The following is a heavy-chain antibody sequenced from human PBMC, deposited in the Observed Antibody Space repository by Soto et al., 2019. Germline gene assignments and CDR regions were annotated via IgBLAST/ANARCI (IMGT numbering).Heavy chain of an antibody. CDR2: ISAYNGNT. J-gene: IGHJ6*02. V-gene: IGHV1-18*01. Sequence: QVQLVQSGAEVKKPGASVKVSCKASGYTFTSYGISWVRQAPGQGLEWMGWISAYNGNTNYAQKLQGRVTMTTDPSTGTGLMEVRSLRSDDTAGYYCARDIVVVVAAPGGMDVWGQGTTVTVSS. D-gene: IGHD2-15*01. CDR3: ARDIVVVVAAPGGMDV. CDR1: GYTFTSYG.